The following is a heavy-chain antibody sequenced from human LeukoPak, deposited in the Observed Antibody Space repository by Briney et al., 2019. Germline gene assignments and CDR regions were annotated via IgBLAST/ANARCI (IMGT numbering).Heavy chain of an antibody. J-gene: IGHJ4*02. CDR3: ARDGLKRGYDYVWGSFRPAALDY. Sequence: LPGGSLRLSCAASGFTFSSYWMSWVRQAPGKGLEWVANIKEDGSVIHYVDSVKGRFTFSRDNAKNSLYLQMNSLRAEDTAVYYCARDGLKRGYDYVWGSFRPAALDYWGQGSLVTVSS. V-gene: IGHV3-7*03. CDR2: IKEDGSVI. D-gene: IGHD3-16*02. CDR1: GFTFSSYW.